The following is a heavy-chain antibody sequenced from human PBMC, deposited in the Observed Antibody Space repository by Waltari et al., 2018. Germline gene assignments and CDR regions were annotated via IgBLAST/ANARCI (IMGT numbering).Heavy chain of an antibody. V-gene: IGHV3-7*01. CDR1: GFTFSRDW. J-gene: IGHJ4*02. Sequence: EIQVVESGGGLVQPGGSLRLSCTASGFTFSRDWMSWVRQAPGKGLEWVANIKHDGTTKFYRDSVKGRFTISRDNAQNTVYLQMNSLRVEDTALYYCARAVDVADYWGQGTLVTVSS. D-gene: IGHD5-12*01. CDR2: IKHDGTTK. CDR3: ARAVDVADY.